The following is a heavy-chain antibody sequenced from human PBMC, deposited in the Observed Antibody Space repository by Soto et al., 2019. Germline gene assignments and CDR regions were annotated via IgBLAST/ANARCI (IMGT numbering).Heavy chain of an antibody. CDR3: ARNLGYCSGGSCLNHYYFDY. J-gene: IGHJ4*02. V-gene: IGHV3-30-3*01. D-gene: IGHD2-15*01. CDR2: ISYDGSNK. CDR1: GFTFSSYA. Sequence: QVQLVESGGGVVQPGRSLRLSCAASGFTFSSYAMHWVRQAPGKGLEWVAVISYDGSNKYYADSVKGRFTISRDNSKNTXYXLMNRLRAEDTAVYYCARNLGYCSGGSCLNHYYFDYWGQGTLVTVSS.